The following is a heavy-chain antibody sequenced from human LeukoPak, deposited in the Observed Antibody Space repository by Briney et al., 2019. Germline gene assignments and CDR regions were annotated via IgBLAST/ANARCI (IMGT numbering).Heavy chain of an antibody. CDR1: GYTFISCA. J-gene: IGHJ4*02. CDR2: INTNTGNP. CDR3: ARSSPPGYSSSWDPYFDY. D-gene: IGHD6-13*01. V-gene: IGHV7-4-1*02. Sequence: ASVKVSCKASGYTFISCAMNWVRQAPGQGLEWMGWINTNTGNPTYAQGFTGRFVFSLDTSVSTAYLQISSLKAEDTAVYYCARSSPPGYSSSWDPYFDYWGQGTLVTVSS.